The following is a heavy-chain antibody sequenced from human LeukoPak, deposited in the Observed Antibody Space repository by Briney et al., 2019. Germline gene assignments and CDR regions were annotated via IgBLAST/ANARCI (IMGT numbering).Heavy chain of an antibody. CDR3: ARRYCSGGDCYYFDY. CDR1: GYSFTSYW. CDR2: IYPGDSDT. D-gene: IGHD2-15*01. Sequence: GESLKISCKGSGYSFTSYWIGWVRQMPGKGPEWMGIIYPGDSDTRYSPSFQGQVTISADKSISTAYLQWSSLKASDTAMYYCARRYCSGGDCYYFDYWGQGTLVTVSS. V-gene: IGHV5-51*01. J-gene: IGHJ4*02.